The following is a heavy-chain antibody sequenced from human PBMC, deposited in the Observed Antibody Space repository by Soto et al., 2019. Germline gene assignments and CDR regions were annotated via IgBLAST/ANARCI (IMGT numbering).Heavy chain of an antibody. CDR1: GGSISSSSYY. CDR2: IYYSGST. Sequence: SQTLSLTCTVSGGSISSSSYYWGWIRQPPGKGLEWVGSIYYSGSTYYNPSLKSRVTISVDTSKNQFSLKLSSVTAADTAVYYCAKQDPGNWFGPCGQGTLGTVYS. CDR3: AKQDPGNWFGP. J-gene: IGHJ5*02. V-gene: IGHV4-39*01.